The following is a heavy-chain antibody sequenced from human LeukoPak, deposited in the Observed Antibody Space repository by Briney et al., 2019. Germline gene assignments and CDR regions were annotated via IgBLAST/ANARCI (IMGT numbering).Heavy chain of an antibody. CDR1: GFTFSRYW. J-gene: IGHJ4*02. Sequence: GGSLRLSCAVSGFTFSRYWMHWVRQAPGKGLVWVSRINTDGTNTNYADSVKGRFTISRDNAKNTLYLQMNSLGDEDTAVYYCVKDRTREGNRLFEHWGQGTLVTVSS. CDR2: INTDGTNT. CDR3: VKDRTREGNRLFEH. V-gene: IGHV3-74*01. D-gene: IGHD1-1*01.